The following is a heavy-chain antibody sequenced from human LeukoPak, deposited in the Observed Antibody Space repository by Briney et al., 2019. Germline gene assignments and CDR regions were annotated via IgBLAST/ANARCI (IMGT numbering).Heavy chain of an antibody. D-gene: IGHD2-15*01. CDR3: AKSFLRYCSGGSCLPCMDV. V-gene: IGHV3-30*02. CDR2: IRYDGSNK. CDR1: GFTFSSYG. Sequence: GGSLRLSCAASGFTFSSYGMHWVRQAPGKGLEWVAFIRYDGSNKYYADSVKGRFTISRDNSKNTLYLQMNSLRAEDTAVYYCAKSFLRYCSGGSCLPCMDVWGKGTTVTISS. J-gene: IGHJ6*03.